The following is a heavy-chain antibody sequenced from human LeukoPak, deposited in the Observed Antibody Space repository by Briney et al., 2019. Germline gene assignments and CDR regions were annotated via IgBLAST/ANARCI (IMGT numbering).Heavy chain of an antibody. CDR1: GFTFDDYA. D-gene: IGHD6-19*01. V-gene: IGHV3-9*03. CDR2: ISWNSGSI. CDR3: AKDSAPYSSGWSDFDY. Sequence: PGRSLRLSCAASGFTFDDYAMHWVRQAPGKGLEWVSGISWNSGSIGYADSVKGRFTISRDNAKNSLYLQMNSLRAEDMALYYCAKDSAPYSSGWSDFDYWGQGTLVTASS. J-gene: IGHJ4*02.